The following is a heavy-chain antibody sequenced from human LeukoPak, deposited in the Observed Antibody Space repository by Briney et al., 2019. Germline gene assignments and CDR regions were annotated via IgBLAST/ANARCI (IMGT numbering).Heavy chain of an antibody. D-gene: IGHD4-17*01. CDR3: ARGKDYGDLRGVFDY. V-gene: IGHV3-64*01. J-gene: IGHJ4*02. CDR2: ISSNGGST. Sequence: GGSLRLSCAASGFTFSSYAMHWVRQAPGKGLEYISAISSNGGSTYYANSVKGRFTISRDNSKNTLYLQMGSLRAEDMAVYYCARGKDYGDLRGVFDYWGQGTLVTVSS. CDR1: GFTFSSYA.